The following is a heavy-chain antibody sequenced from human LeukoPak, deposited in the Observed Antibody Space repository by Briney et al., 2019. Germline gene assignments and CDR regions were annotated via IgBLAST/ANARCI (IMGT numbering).Heavy chain of an antibody. CDR1: GFTFSSFA. Sequence: GGSLRLSCAASGFTFSSFAINWVRQAPGKGLEWVSYISSSGSTIYYADSVKGRFTISRDNAKNSLYLQMNSLRAEDTAVYYCAELGITMIGGVWGKGTTVTISS. J-gene: IGHJ6*04. D-gene: IGHD3-10*02. CDR3: AELGITMIGGV. V-gene: IGHV3-48*03. CDR2: ISSSGSTI.